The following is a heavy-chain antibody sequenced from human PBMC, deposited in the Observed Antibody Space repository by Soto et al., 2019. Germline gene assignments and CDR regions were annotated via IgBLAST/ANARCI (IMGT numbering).Heavy chain of an antibody. Sequence: QVQLVESGGGVVQPGRSLRLSCAASGFTFSSYGMHWVRQAPGKGPEWVAVISYDGSNKYYADSVKGRFTISRDNSKNTLYLQMNSLRAEDTAVYYCAKGFGYCSGGSCSDIDYWGQGTLVTVSS. CDR1: GFTFSSYG. V-gene: IGHV3-30*18. J-gene: IGHJ4*02. D-gene: IGHD2-15*01. CDR3: AKGFGYCSGGSCSDIDY. CDR2: ISYDGSNK.